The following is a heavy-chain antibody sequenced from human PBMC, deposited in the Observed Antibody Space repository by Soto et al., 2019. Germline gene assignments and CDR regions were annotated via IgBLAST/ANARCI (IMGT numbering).Heavy chain of an antibody. CDR3: ARGVTPDYVWGSYPAGYFDY. CDR1: GGSISSGGYY. D-gene: IGHD3-16*02. J-gene: IGHJ4*03. CDR2: IYYSGST. Sequence: PSETLSLTCTVSGGSISSGGYYWSWIRQHPGKGLEWIGYIYYSGSTYYNPSLNSRVTITVDTSKNQFSLKVSSVTAADTDVYCCARGVTPDYVWGSYPAGYFDYWGQRTLVTVSS. V-gene: IGHV4-31*03.